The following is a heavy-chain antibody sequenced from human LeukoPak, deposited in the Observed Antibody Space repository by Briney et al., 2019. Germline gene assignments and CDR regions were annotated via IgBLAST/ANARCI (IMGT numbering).Heavy chain of an antibody. Sequence: GGSLRLSCAASGFTFSSYSMNWVRQAPGKGLEWVSSISSSSSYIYYADSVKGRFTISRDNAKNSLYLQMNSLRAEDTAVYYCARDYPTVTPFDYWGQGTLVTVSS. CDR1: GFTFSSYS. CDR3: ARDYPTVTPFDY. J-gene: IGHJ4*02. CDR2: ISSSSSYI. D-gene: IGHD4-17*01. V-gene: IGHV3-21*01.